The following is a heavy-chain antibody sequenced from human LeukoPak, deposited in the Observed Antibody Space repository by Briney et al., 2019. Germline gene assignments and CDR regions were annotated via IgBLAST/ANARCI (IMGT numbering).Heavy chain of an antibody. D-gene: IGHD6-13*01. Sequence: GGSLRLSCAASGFTFSSYWMSWVRQAPGKGLEWVAVISYDGSNKYYADSVKGRFTISRDNSKNTLYLQMNSLRAEDTAVYYCANQASSSWYKPFDYWGQGTLVTVSS. J-gene: IGHJ4*02. V-gene: IGHV3-30*18. CDR2: ISYDGSNK. CDR3: ANQASSSWYKPFDY. CDR1: GFTFSSYW.